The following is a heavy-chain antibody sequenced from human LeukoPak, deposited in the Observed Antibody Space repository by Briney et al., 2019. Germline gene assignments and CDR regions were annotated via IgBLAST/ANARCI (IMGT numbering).Heavy chain of an antibody. Sequence: ASVKVSCKVSGYTLTELSMHWVRQAPGKGREWMGGFDPEDGETIYAQKFQGRVTMTEDTSTDTAYMELSSLRSEDTAVYYCATDPPDQRYCSGGSCYSSGWFDPWGQGTLVTVSS. CDR1: GYTLTELS. CDR2: FDPEDGET. CDR3: ATDPPDQRYCSGGSCYSSGWFDP. J-gene: IGHJ5*02. D-gene: IGHD2-15*01. V-gene: IGHV1-24*01.